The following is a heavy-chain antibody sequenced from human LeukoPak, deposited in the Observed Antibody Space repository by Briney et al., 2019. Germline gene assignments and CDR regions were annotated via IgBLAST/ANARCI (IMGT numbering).Heavy chain of an antibody. Sequence: PGGSLRLSCAASGFTFDDYAMHWVRQAPGKGLEWVSGISWNSGSIGYADSVKGRFTISRDNAKNSLYLQMNSLRAEDTALYYCAKDCNPKVAGWDYYFDYWGQGTLVTVSS. J-gene: IGHJ4*02. V-gene: IGHV3-9*01. CDR1: GFTFDDYA. CDR3: AKDCNPKVAGWDYYFDY. D-gene: IGHD6-19*01. CDR2: ISWNSGSI.